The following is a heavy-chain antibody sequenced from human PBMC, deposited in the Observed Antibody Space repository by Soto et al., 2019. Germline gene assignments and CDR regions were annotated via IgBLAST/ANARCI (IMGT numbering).Heavy chain of an antibody. CDR3: TSEHEGDY. V-gene: IGHV3-30*03. Sequence: QVQLVESGGGVVQPGRSLRLSCAASGLTFSNYAVHWARQAPGKGPEWVAVISYDGSDKKYADSVKGRFTISGDNSKNTVYLQMNALRAEDTAVYYCTSEHEGDYWGQGTLVTVSS. D-gene: IGHD2-21*01. CDR1: GLTFSNYA. CDR2: ISYDGSDK. J-gene: IGHJ4*02.